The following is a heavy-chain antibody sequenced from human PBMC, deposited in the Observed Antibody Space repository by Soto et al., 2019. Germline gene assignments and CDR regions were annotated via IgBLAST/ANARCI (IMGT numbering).Heavy chain of an antibody. J-gene: IGHJ4*02. Sequence: GGSLRLSCAASGFTFSNAWVSWVRQAPGKGLEWVGRIKSKTDGGTTDYAAPVKGRFTISRDDSKNTLYLQMNSLKTEDTAVYYCTTDVGYCSSTSCYYFDYWGQGTLVTVSS. CDR3: TTDVGYCSSTSCYYFDY. D-gene: IGHD2-2*03. CDR1: GFTFSNAW. V-gene: IGHV3-15*01. CDR2: IKSKTDGGTT.